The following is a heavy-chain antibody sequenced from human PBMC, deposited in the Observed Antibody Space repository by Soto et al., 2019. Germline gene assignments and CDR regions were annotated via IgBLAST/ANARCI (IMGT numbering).Heavy chain of an antibody. Sequence: EVRLLESGGGLAQPGGSRRLSCAAYGFTFSSSAMNWVRQAPGKGLEWVSSIRVGGGDTFYADSVRGRFTVSRDISRNTLYLQMNSLRAEDTAIYYCAKCSVGTVRTSGWFNWFDPWGQGTLVTVYS. J-gene: IGHJ5*02. CDR2: IRVGGGDT. D-gene: IGHD6-19*01. CDR1: GFTFSSSA. CDR3: AKCSVGTVRTSGWFNWFDP. V-gene: IGHV3-23*01.